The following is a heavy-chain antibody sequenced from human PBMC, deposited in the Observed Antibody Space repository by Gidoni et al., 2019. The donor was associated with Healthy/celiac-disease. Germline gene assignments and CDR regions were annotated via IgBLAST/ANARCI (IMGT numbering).Heavy chain of an antibody. CDR2: IWYDGSNK. CDR1: GFTFSSYG. Sequence: QVQLVESGGSVVQPGGCLRLYCAVSGFTFSSYGMPWVRQAPGKGMEWVAIIWYDGSNKYYADSVKGRFTISRDNSKNTRYLQMNSLRAEDTAVYYCARGNDEYYYYGMDVWGQGTTVTVSS. J-gene: IGHJ6*02. V-gene: IGHV3-33*01. CDR3: ARGNDEYYYYGMDV. D-gene: IGHD1-1*01.